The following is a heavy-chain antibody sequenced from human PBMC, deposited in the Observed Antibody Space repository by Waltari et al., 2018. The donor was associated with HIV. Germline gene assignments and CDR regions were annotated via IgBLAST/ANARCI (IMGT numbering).Heavy chain of an antibody. V-gene: IGHV1-2*02. CDR1: GYTFTGHY. CDR2: MSPDSGST. J-gene: IGHJ6*01. Sequence: QVQLVQSGAEVKKTGASVKVSCKASGYTFTGHYMPCVRQAAGQGLEWMGRMSPDSGSTNYAQKFQGRVTMARDTSISTAYMELSRLGSDDTGVYYCAGVYDFWSLYGMDVWGQGTTVTVSS. D-gene: IGHD3-3*01. CDR3: AGVYDFWSLYGMDV.